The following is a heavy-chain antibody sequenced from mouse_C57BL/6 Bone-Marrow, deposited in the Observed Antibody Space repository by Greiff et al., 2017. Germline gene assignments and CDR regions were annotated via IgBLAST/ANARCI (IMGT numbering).Heavy chain of an antibody. D-gene: IGHD1-1*01. CDR2: IYPGDGDT. Sequence: VQLVESGPELVKPGASVKISCRASGYAFSSSWMNWVKQRPGKGLEWIGRIYPGDGDTNYNGKFKGKATLTADKSSSTAYMQLSSLTSEDSAVYFCARRDYLYYYGPNWYFDVWGTGTTVTVSS. CDR3: ARRDYLYYYGPNWYFDV. V-gene: IGHV1-82*01. J-gene: IGHJ1*03. CDR1: GYAFSSSW.